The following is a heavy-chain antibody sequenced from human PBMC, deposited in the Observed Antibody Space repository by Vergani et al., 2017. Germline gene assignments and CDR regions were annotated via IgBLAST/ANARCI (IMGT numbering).Heavy chain of an antibody. Sequence: EVQLVESGGGLVQPGRSLRLSCAASGFTFDDYAMHWVRQAPGKGLEWVSGISWNSGSIGYADSVMGRFTISRDNAKNSLSLQMNSLRAEDTALYYCAKDIGGGSTSGNYYYYGMDVWGQGTTVTVSS. CDR3: AKDIGGGSTSGNYYYYGMDV. D-gene: IGHD2-2*01. CDR1: GFTFDDYA. J-gene: IGHJ6*02. CDR2: ISWNSGSI. V-gene: IGHV3-9*01.